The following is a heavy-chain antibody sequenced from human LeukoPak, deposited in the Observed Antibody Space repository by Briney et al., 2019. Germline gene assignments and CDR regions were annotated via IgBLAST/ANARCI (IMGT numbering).Heavy chain of an antibody. Sequence: ASVKVSCKASVYTFTSYGISWVRQAPGQGREWMGWISAYNGNTNYAQKLQGKVTMTTDTSASTAYMELRSLRSDDTAVYYCATSLSSLAELRDYWGQGTLVTVSS. CDR1: VYTFTSYG. J-gene: IGHJ4*02. CDR2: ISAYNGNT. D-gene: IGHD1-7*01. CDR3: ATSLSSLAELRDY. V-gene: IGHV1-18*01.